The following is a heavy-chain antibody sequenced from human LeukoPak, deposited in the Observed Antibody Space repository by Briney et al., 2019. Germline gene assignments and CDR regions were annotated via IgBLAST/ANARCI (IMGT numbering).Heavy chain of an antibody. Sequence: PSGTLSLTCTVSGGSISSYYWSWIRQPPGKGLEWIGYIYYSGSTNYNPSLKSRVTISVDTSKNQFSLKLSSVTAADTAVYYCARDYYDSSGWDYWGQGTLVTVSS. CDR2: IYYSGST. D-gene: IGHD3-22*01. J-gene: IGHJ4*02. V-gene: IGHV4-59*01. CDR1: GGSISSYY. CDR3: ARDYYDSSGWDY.